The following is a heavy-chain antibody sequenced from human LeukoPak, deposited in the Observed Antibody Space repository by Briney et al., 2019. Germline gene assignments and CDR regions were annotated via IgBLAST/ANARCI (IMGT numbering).Heavy chain of an antibody. J-gene: IGHJ4*02. CDR1: GDSVSSTNGVA. V-gene: IGHV6-1*01. CDR3: ARGKNNAFDY. CDR2: TYYRARWYN. D-gene: IGHD2/OR15-2a*01. Sequence: SQTLSLTCAISGDSVSSTNGVAWNCIRQSPSRGLEWLGRTYYRARWYNDYAESVKSRITVNPDTSKNQFSLQLNSVTPEDTAVYYCARGKNNAFDYWGQGTLVTVSS.